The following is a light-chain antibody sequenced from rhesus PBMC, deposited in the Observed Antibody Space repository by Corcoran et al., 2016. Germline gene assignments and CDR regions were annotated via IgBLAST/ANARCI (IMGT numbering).Light chain of an antibody. CDR1: QGISKY. Sequence: DIQMTQSPSSLSASVGDTVTITCQASQGISKYLAWYQQKPGKAPKFLIYDASTWQSGVPSRFSGSGAGTEFTLTISSLQPEEFGTYYCQQHNSYPRTFGQGTKVEIK. J-gene: IGKJ1*01. V-gene: IGKV1-25*01. CDR2: DAS. CDR3: QQHNSYPRT.